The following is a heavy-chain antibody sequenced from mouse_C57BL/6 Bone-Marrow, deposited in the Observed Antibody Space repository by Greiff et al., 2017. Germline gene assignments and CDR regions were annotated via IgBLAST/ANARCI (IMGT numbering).Heavy chain of an antibody. J-gene: IGHJ4*01. D-gene: IGHD2-13*01. CDR3: TAYYCDYVRAMDY. Sequence: EVKLVESGAGLVQPGASMKLSCAASGFTFSDAWMDWVRQCPEKGLEWVAVIRNKADNHATYYADSVKERLTISRAAYKGSVYLKMDSSKAADTGIYYSTAYYCDYVRAMDYWGQGTSVTVSS. V-gene: IGHV6-6*01. CDR2: IRNKADNHAT. CDR1: GFTFSDAW.